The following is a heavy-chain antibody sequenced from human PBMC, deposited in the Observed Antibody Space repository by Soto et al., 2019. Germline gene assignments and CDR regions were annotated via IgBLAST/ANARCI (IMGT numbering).Heavy chain of an antibody. CDR2: ITSSSDTI. D-gene: IGHD3-22*01. CDR1: GFTFSSFH. J-gene: IGHJ6*02. CDR3: ARGATYYYDSSGLWNDYYGMDV. V-gene: IGHV3-48*02. Sequence: PGGSLRLSCAASGFTFSSFHMNWVRQAPGRGLEWVAYITSSSDTIYYSDSVKGRFTISRDNGKNSLFLQMNSLRDEDTAVYYCARGATYYYDSSGLWNDYYGMDVWGQGTTVTVSS.